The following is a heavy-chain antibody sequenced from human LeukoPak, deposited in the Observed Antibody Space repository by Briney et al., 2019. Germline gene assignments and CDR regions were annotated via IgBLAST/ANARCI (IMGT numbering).Heavy chain of an antibody. CDR1: RFAFGNYW. J-gene: IGHJ6*03. D-gene: IGHD6-19*01. V-gene: IGHV3-74*01. Sequence: PGGSLRLSCAASRFAFGNYWMHWVRQAPGKGLVWVSRINSDVSNTSYADSMKGRFTISRDNAKSTLYLQMNSRRDEDTAVYYCARGGYSSGWYGASDYYYYMDVWGKGTTVTVSS. CDR2: INSDVSNT. CDR3: ARGGYSSGWYGASDYYYYMDV.